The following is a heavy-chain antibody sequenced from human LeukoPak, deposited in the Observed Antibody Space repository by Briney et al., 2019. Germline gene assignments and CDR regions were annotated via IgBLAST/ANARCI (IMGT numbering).Heavy chain of an antibody. D-gene: IGHD6-19*01. CDR3: ARGKAVADYYYYYGMDV. V-gene: IGHV1-69*01. Sequence: ASVKVSCKASGGTFSSYAISWVRQAPGQGLEWMGGIIPIFGTANYAQEFQGRVTITADESTSTAYMELSSLRSEDTAVYYCARGKAVADYYYYYGMDVWGKGTTVTVSS. CDR2: IIPIFGTA. J-gene: IGHJ6*04. CDR1: GGTFSSYA.